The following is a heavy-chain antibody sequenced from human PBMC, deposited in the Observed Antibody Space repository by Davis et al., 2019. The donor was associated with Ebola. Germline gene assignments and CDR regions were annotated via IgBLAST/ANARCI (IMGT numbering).Heavy chain of an antibody. V-gene: IGHV3-48*03. CDR1: GFTFSDYK. D-gene: IGHD2-15*01. Sequence: GESLKISCAASGFTFSDYKLNWVRQAPGKGLEWISYISRGGNTKYYADSVKGRFTISRDNAKDSLYLQMSSLGAEDTAVYYCAREDIVVVVAANNYYYGMDVWGQGTTVTVSS. J-gene: IGHJ6*02. CDR2: ISRGGNTK. CDR3: AREDIVVVVAANNYYYGMDV.